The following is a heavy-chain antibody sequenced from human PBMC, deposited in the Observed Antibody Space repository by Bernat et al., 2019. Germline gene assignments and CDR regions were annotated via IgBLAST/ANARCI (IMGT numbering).Heavy chain of an antibody. CDR1: GFTFSSYA. V-gene: IGHV3-30-3*01. Sequence: QVQLVESGGGVVQPGRSLRLSCAASGFTFSSYAMHWVRQAPGKGLEWVAVISYDGSNKYYADSVKGRFTISRDNSKNTLYLQMNSLRAEDTAVYYCARDKLITTIPIVLRYYYGMDVWGQGTTVTVSS. CDR2: ISYDGSNK. D-gene: IGHD3-16*02. J-gene: IGHJ6*02. CDR3: ARDKLITTIPIVLRYYYGMDV.